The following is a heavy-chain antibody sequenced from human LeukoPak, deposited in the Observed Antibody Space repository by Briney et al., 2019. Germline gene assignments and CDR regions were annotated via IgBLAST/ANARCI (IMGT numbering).Heavy chain of an antibody. CDR3: ARVWSGYYNDAFDI. CDR2: ISSSSSYI. V-gene: IGHV3-21*01. J-gene: IGHJ3*02. D-gene: IGHD3-3*01. CDR1: GFTFSSYS. Sequence: GGSLRLSCAASGFTFSSYSMNWVRQAPGKGLEWVSSISSSSSYIYYADSVKGRFTISRDNAKNSLYLQMNSLRAEDTAVYYCARVWSGYYNDAFDIWGQGTMVTVSS.